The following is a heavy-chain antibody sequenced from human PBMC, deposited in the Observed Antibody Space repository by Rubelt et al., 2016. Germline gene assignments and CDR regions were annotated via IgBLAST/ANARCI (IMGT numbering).Heavy chain of an antibody. CDR3: ATRSGSYLDDAFDI. D-gene: IGHD1-26*01. CDR2: IWYDGSNK. J-gene: IGHJ3*02. Sequence: TFSSYGMHWVRQAPGKGLEWVAVIWYDGSNKYYADSVKGRFTISRDNSKNTLYLQMNSLRAEDTAVYYCATRSGSYLDDAFDIWGQGTMVTVSS. V-gene: IGHV3-33*01. CDR1: TFSSYG.